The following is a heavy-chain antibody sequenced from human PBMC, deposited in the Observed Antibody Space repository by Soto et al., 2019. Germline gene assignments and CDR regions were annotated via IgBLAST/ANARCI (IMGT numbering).Heavy chain of an antibody. CDR2: ISNGGGST. J-gene: IGHJ5*02. V-gene: IGHV3-23*01. D-gene: IGHD6-13*01. CDR1: GFTLSSDA. Sequence: EVQLLESGGGLVQPGGSLRLSCAASGFTLSSDAMSWVRQAPGKGLEWVSSISNGGGSTYYADSVTGRFTISTDNSKNTVYLQMIRLRAEDTAVYYCANRGDSISRYWFDPWGQGTLVKVS. CDR3: ANRGDSISRYWFDP.